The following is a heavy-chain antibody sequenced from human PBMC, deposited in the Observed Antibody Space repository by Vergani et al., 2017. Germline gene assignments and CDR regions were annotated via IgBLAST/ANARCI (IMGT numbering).Heavy chain of an antibody. V-gene: IGHV3-30-3*01. Sequence: QVQLVESGGGVVQPGRSLRLSCAASGFTFSSYAMHWVRQAPGKGLEWVAVISYDGSNKYYADSVKGRFTISRDNSKNTLYLQMNSLRAEDTALYYCAKDITSVWFGGSNWFDPWGQGTLVTVSS. CDR3: AKDITSVWFGGSNWFDP. J-gene: IGHJ5*02. CDR1: GFTFSSYA. CDR2: ISYDGSNK. D-gene: IGHD3-10*01.